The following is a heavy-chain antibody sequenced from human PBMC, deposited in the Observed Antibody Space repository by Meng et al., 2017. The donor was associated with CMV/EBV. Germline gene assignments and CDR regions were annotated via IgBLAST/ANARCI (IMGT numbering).Heavy chain of an antibody. Sequence: GGSLRLSCAASGFTFSDYYMSWIRQAPGKGLEWVSYISSSGSYIYYADSVKGRFTISRDNAKNSLYLQMNSLRAEDTAVYYCARDRGGDIAPYYYYGMDVWGQGTTVTVSS. D-gene: IGHD2-15*01. CDR1: GFTFSDYY. V-gene: IGHV3-11*04. J-gene: IGHJ6*02. CDR2: ISSSGSYI. CDR3: ARDRGGDIAPYYYYGMDV.